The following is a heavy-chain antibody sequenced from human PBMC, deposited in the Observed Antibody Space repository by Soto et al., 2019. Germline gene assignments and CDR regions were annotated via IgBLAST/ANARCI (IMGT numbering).Heavy chain of an antibody. J-gene: IGHJ6*03. CDR2: ISSSSSTI. V-gene: IGHV3-48*01. CDR3: VRGVYYYYYYMDV. D-gene: IGHD3-10*01. Sequence: EVQLVESGGGLVQPGGSLRLSCAASGFTFSSYSMNWVRQAPGKGLEWVSYISSSSSTIYYADSVKGRFTISRDNAKNSLYLQMNSLRAEDTAVYYPVRGVYYYYYYMDVWGKGTTVTVSS. CDR1: GFTFSSYS.